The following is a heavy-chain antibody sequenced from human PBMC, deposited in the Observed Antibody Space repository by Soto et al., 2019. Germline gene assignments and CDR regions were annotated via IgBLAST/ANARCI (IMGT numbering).Heavy chain of an antibody. V-gene: IGHV1-69*06. CDR3: AVLLGYCSSTSCYSGMDV. CDR1: GGTFSSYA. Sequence: SGMPYRKCSGGTFSSYAISWVRQAPGQGLEWMGGIIPIFGTANYAQKFQGRVTITADKSTSTAYMELSSLRSEDTAGYYCAVLLGYCSSTSCYSGMDVWGQGTTVTVSS. J-gene: IGHJ6*02. D-gene: IGHD2-2*02. CDR2: IIPIFGTA.